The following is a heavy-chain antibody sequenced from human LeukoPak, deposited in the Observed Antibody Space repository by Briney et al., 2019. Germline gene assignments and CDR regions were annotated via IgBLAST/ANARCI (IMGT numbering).Heavy chain of an antibody. CDR2: IIPILGIA. CDR1: GGTFSSYA. CDR3: ARDSCSSTSCEPYYYYGMDV. J-gene: IGHJ6*02. Sequence: SVKVSCKASGGTFSSYAISWVRQAPGQGLEWMGRIIPILGIANYAQKFQGRVTITADKSTSTAYMELSSLRSEDTAVYYCARDSCSSTSCEPYYYYGMDVWGQGTTVTVSS. V-gene: IGHV1-69*04. D-gene: IGHD2-2*01.